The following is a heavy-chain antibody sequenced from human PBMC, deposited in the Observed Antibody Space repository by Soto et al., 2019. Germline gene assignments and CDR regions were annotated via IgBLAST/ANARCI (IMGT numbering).Heavy chain of an antibody. CDR3: ATVRGSRLRYFDWSKANWFDP. D-gene: IGHD3-9*01. CDR1: GYTLTELS. V-gene: IGHV1-24*01. J-gene: IGHJ5*02. Sequence: ASVQVSCKVSGYTLTELSMHWVRQAPGKGLEWMGGFDPEDGETIYAQKFQGRVTMTEDTSTDTAYMELSSLRSEDTAVYYCATVRGSRLRYFDWSKANWFDPWGQGTLVTVSS. CDR2: FDPEDGET.